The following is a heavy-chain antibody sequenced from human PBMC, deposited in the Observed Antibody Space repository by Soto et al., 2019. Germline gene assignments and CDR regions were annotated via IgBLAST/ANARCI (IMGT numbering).Heavy chain of an antibody. V-gene: IGHV3-30*18. CDR2: ISYDGSNK. CDR1: GFTFSSYG. CDR3: AKVWYGSGSYYPYYYYYGMDV. D-gene: IGHD3-10*01. J-gene: IGHJ6*02. Sequence: GGSLRLSCAASGFTFSSYGMHWVRQAPGKGLEWVAVISYDGSNKYYADSVKGRFTISRDNSKNTLYLQMNSLRAEDTAVYYCAKVWYGSGSYYPYYYYYGMDVWGQGTTVTVSS.